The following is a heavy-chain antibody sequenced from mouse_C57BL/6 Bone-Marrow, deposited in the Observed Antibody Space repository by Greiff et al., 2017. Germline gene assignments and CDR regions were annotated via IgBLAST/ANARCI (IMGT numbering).Heavy chain of an antibody. CDR3: TRDGLDYYGSSYDAMDY. J-gene: IGHJ4*01. V-gene: IGHV5-9-1*02. CDR1: GFTFSSYA. CDR2: ISSGGDYI. Sequence: EVKLMESGEGLVKPGGSLKLSCAASGFTFSSYAMSWVRQTPEKRLEWVAYISSGGDYIYYADTVKGRITISRDNARNTLYLQMSSLKSEDTAMYYCTRDGLDYYGSSYDAMDYWGQGTSVTVSS. D-gene: IGHD1-1*01.